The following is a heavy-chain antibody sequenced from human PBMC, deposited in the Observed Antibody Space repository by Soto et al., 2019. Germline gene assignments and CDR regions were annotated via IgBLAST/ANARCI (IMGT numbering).Heavy chain of an antibody. V-gene: IGHV6-1*01. D-gene: IGHD1-26*01. J-gene: IGHJ4*02. Sequence: CAICGDSVSNNGATWNWIRQSPSRGLEWLGRAYYRSRWQYDYAPSVRSRITINPDTSKNHFSLQLSSVTPEDTAVYYCARDPPDFNSGFDSWGQGSLVTVS. CDR2: AYYRSRWQY. CDR1: GDSVSNNGAT. CDR3: ARDPPDFNSGFDS.